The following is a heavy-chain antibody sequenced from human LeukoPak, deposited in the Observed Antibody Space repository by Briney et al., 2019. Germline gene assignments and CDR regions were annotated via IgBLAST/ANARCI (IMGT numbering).Heavy chain of an antibody. J-gene: IGHJ3*02. V-gene: IGHV4-4*07. CDR1: GGSISSYY. CDR3: ARGSPRGDFWSGYYTDAFDI. CDR2: IYTSGST. Sequence: SETLSLTCTVSGGSISSYYWSWIRQPAGKGLEWIGRIYTSGSTNYNPSLKSRVTISVDTSKNQFSLKLSSVTAADTAVYYCARGSPRGDFWSGYYTDAFDIWGQGTMVTVSS. D-gene: IGHD3-3*01.